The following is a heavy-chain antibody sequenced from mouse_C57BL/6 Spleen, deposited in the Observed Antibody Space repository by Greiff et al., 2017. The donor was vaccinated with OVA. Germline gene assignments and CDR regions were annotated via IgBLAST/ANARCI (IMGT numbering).Heavy chain of an antibody. Sequence: VQLQQSGADLVTPGASVKISCKASGFSFSSYWMNWVKQRPGKGLEWIGQIYPGDGDTNYNGKFKGMATLTADKSSITAYMQLSGLTSEDSAVYFCARDDYYAMDYWGQGTSVTVSS. CDR2: IYPGDGDT. J-gene: IGHJ4*01. CDR3: ARDDYYAMDY. V-gene: IGHV1-80*01. CDR1: GFSFSSYW.